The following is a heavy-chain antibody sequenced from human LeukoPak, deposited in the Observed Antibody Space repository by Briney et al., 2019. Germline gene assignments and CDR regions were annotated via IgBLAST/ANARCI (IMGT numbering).Heavy chain of an antibody. D-gene: IGHD5-24*01. J-gene: IGHJ5*02. CDR3: ARDVRNGYNPEWFDP. CDR2: IWYDGSNK. V-gene: IGHV3-33*01. CDR1: GFTFRSYG. Sequence: GGSLRLSCAASGFTFRSYGMHWVRQAPGKGLEWVAVIWYDGSNKYYADSVKGRFTISRDNSKNTLYLQMNSLRAEDTAVYYCARDVRNGYNPEWFDPWGQGTLVTVSS.